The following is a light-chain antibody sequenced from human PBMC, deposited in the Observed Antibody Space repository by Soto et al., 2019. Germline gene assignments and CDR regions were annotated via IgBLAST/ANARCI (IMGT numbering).Light chain of an antibody. CDR2: GAY. Sequence: EIVLTQSPGTLSLSPGERATLSCRASQSVSSSYLAWYQQKPGQAHRLLIYGAYTRATGIQARFSGSGYETEFTLTIRSLQSEDFAVYYCKQYNNWPLTFGGGTKVDIK. CDR1: QSVSSSY. J-gene: IGKJ4*01. V-gene: IGKV3-15*01. CDR3: KQYNNWPLT.